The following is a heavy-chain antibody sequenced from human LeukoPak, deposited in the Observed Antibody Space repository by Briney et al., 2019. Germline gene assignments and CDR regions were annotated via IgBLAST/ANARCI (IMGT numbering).Heavy chain of an antibody. V-gene: IGHV1-18*01. CDR1: GYTFTSYG. D-gene: IGHD2-2*01. Sequence: ASVRVSCKASGYTFTSYGISWVRQAPGQGLEWMGWISAYNGNTNYAQKLQGRVTMTTDTSTSTAYMELRSLRSDDTAVYYCARDGPYCSSTSCYDAFDIWGQGTVVTVSS. CDR3: ARDGPYCSSTSCYDAFDI. CDR2: ISAYNGNT. J-gene: IGHJ3*02.